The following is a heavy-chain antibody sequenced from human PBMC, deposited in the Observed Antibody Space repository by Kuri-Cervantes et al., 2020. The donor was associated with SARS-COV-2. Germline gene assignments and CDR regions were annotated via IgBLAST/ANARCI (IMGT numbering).Heavy chain of an antibody. D-gene: IGHD3-22*01. Sequence: GSLRLSCTVSGGSISSGGYYWSWIRQPPGQGLEWLGYIYYSGSTKYNPSLESRVTISLDTSRNQFSLKLSSVTAADSAVYYCARSGYYSRGVTYYYMDVWDKGTTVTVSS. J-gene: IGHJ6*03. CDR1: GGSISSGGYY. CDR3: ARSGYYSRGVTYYYMDV. CDR2: IYYSGST. V-gene: IGHV4-61*08.